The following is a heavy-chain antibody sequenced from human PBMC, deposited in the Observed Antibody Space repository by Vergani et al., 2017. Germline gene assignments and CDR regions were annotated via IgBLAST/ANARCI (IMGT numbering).Heavy chain of an antibody. V-gene: IGHV3-9*01. CDR2: IDRNYGVK. D-gene: IGHD3-16*01. Sequence: AASGFTFQAFAFHWVRQVSGRGLEWVSGIDRNYGVKNGNSFEGRFSISRDNAKKAVFLQMNNLRHEDTALYFCVKDNDYDADGPFDLWGRGTLVTVSS. CDR1: GFTFQAFA. CDR3: VKDNDYDADGPFDL. J-gene: IGHJ2*01.